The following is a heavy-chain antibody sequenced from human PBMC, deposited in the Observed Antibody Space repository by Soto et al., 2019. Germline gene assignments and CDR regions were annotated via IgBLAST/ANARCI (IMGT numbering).Heavy chain of an antibody. J-gene: IGHJ6*02. D-gene: IGHD1-26*01. CDR2: IIPTFGTA. CDR3: ARDNLMDRIVGAYYYDYGMDV. CDR1: GGTFSSYA. Sequence: QVQLVQSGAEVKKPGSSVKVSCKASGGTFSSYAISWVRQAPGQGLEWMGGIIPTFGTANYAQKFQGRVTITADKSTSTAYMELSSLRSEDTAVYYCARDNLMDRIVGAYYYDYGMDVWGQGSTVTVAS. V-gene: IGHV1-69*06.